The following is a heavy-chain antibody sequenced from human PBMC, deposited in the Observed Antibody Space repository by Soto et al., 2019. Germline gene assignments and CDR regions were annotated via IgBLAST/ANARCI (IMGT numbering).Heavy chain of an antibody. Sequence: GGSLRLSCAASGFTFSSYGMHWVRQAPGKGLEWVAVISYDGSNKYYADSVKGRFTISRDNSKNTLYLQMNSLRAEDTSVYYCAKARRVAPGLTHCYYGMEGCHRRTTCAVAS. J-gene: IGHJ6*02. CDR3: AKARRVAPGLTHCYYGMEG. CDR2: ISYDGSNK. CDR1: GFTFSSYG. V-gene: IGHV3-30*18. D-gene: IGHD7-27*01.